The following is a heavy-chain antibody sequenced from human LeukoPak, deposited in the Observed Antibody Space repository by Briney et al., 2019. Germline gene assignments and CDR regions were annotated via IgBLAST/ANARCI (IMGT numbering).Heavy chain of an antibody. Sequence: GGSLRLSCAPSGFTVSSSYMSWVRQAPGKGLEWVSIIYSSGSTYYADSVKGRFTISRDNSKNTLYLQMSSLRAEDTAVYYCVKDLPSGGGVDYWGQGTLVTVSS. V-gene: IGHV3-66*01. D-gene: IGHD3-10*01. CDR3: VKDLPSGGGVDY. J-gene: IGHJ4*02. CDR2: IYSSGST. CDR1: GFTVSSSY.